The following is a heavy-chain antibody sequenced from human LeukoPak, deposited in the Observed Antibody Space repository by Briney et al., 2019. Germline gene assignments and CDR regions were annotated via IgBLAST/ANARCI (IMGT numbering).Heavy chain of an antibody. D-gene: IGHD6-13*01. CDR2: MYYSGST. CDR1: GGSISTYY. CDR3: ASSSSWYRSSGRYFDS. J-gene: IGHJ4*02. Sequence: SETLSLTCTVFGGSISTYYWSWIRQPPGKGLEWIGYMYYSGSTNYNPSLKSRVTISVDTSNNQFSLKLSSVTAADTAVYYCASSSSWYRSSGRYFDSWGQGTLVTVSS. V-gene: IGHV4-59*01.